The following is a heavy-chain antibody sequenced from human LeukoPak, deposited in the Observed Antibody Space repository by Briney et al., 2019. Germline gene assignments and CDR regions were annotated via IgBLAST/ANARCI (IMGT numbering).Heavy chain of an antibody. V-gene: IGHV3-23*01. D-gene: IGHD3-22*01. CDR1: GFTFGSYA. J-gene: IGHJ4*02. CDR2: ISGSGGST. Sequence: PGGSLRLSCAASGFTFGSYAMSWVRQAPGKGLEWVSAISGSGGSTYYADSVKGRFTISRDNSKNTLYLQMNSLRAEDTAVYYCAKDLSYSRYYYDSSGYWDYWGQGTLVTVSS. CDR3: AKDLSYSRYYYDSSGYWDY.